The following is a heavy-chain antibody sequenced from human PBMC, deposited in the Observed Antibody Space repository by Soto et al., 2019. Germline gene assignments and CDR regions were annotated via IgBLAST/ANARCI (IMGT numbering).Heavy chain of an antibody. CDR2: MNPNSGNT. V-gene: IGHV1-8*01. J-gene: IGHJ4*02. D-gene: IGHD3-3*01. CDR3: ARGGRRITIFGVVKFIFDY. Sequence: ASVKVSCKASGYTFTSYDINWVRQATGQGLEWTGWMNPNSGNTGYAQKFQGRVTMTRNTSISTAYMELSSLRSEDTAVYYCARGGRRITIFGVVKFIFDYWGLG. CDR1: GYTFTSYD.